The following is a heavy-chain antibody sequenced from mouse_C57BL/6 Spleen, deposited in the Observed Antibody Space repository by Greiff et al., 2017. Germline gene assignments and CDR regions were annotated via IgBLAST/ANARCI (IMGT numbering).Heavy chain of an antibody. Sequence: VQLQESGAELARPGASVKMSCKASGYTFTSYTMHWVKQRPGQGLEWIGYINPSSGYTKYNQKFKDKATLTADKSSSTAYMQLSSLTSEDSAVYYWARSYYGYDRYYAMDYWGQGTSVTVSS. CDR2: INPSSGYT. D-gene: IGHD2-2*01. V-gene: IGHV1-4*01. CDR1: GYTFTSYT. CDR3: ARSYYGYDRYYAMDY. J-gene: IGHJ4*01.